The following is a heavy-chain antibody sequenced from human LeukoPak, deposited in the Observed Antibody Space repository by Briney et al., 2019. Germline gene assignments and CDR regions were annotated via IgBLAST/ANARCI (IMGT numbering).Heavy chain of an antibody. D-gene: IGHD1-7*01. Sequence: ASVKVSCKGSGYTLSNHAFSWVRQAPGQGLEWMGWISADNGNTNHAQKFQGRVSLTTDTSTSTAYMELRSLRSDDTAVYYCARSGDDITGTTSAAFDIWGQGTMVTVSS. CDR3: ARSGDDITGTTSAAFDI. J-gene: IGHJ3*02. CDR2: ISADNGNT. V-gene: IGHV1-18*04. CDR1: GYTLSNHA.